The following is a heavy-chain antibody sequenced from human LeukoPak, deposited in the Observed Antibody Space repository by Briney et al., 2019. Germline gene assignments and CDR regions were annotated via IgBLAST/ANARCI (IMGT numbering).Heavy chain of an antibody. CDR3: ARAYGGNENWFDP. V-gene: IGHV3-53*01. CDR2: IYSGGST. D-gene: IGHD4-23*01. CDR1: GFTVSSNY. J-gene: IGHJ5*02. Sequence: GGSLRLSCAASGFTVSSNYMSWVRQAPGKGLEWVSVIYSGGSTYYADSVKGRFTISRDNSKNTLYLQMNSLRAEDTAVYYCARAYGGNENWFDPWGQGTLVTVSS.